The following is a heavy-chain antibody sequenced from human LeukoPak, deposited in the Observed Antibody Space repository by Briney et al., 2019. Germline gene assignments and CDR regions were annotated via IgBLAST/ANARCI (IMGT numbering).Heavy chain of an antibody. J-gene: IGHJ4*02. V-gene: IGHV3-23*01. D-gene: IGHD6-13*01. Sequence: PGGSLRLSCAASGFIFSTFAMSWVRQAPGKGLERVSTISTTGGTKYYADSVKGRFTISRDISKSTLYLQMNSLRAEDTAVYYCAKDVEQQIRGFVYWGQGALVTVSS. CDR1: GFIFSTFA. CDR2: ISTTGGTK. CDR3: AKDVEQQIRGFVY.